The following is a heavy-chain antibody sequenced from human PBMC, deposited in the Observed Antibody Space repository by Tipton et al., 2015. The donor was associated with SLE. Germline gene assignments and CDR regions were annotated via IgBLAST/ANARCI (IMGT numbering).Heavy chain of an antibody. J-gene: IGHJ4*02. Sequence: SLRLSCAASGFTFSNAWMSWVRQAPGKGLEWVGRIKSKTDGGTTDYAAPVKGRFTISRDDSKNTLFLQMNSLKTEDTAVYYCITEEYQLPRGSFDYWGQGTLVTVSS. V-gene: IGHV3-15*01. D-gene: IGHD2-2*01. CDR2: IKSKTDGGTT. CDR3: ITEEYQLPRGSFDY. CDR1: GFTFSNAW.